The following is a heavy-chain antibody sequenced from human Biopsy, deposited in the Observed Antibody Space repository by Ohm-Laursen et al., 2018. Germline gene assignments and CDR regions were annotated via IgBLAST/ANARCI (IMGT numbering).Heavy chain of an antibody. CDR1: GGTFSNYA. V-gene: IGHV1-69*17. D-gene: IGHD3-3*01. CDR3: ATPFQYYDSWGGYPPFDH. Sequence: SSVTVSCNASGGTFSNYAISWVRQAPGEGLEWMGGIIAVSGLVNYAPKFQGRVSITADKSTTTAYMELSNLKSEDTAVYYCATPFQYYDSWGGYPPFDHWGQGTLVTVSS. CDR2: IIAVSGLV. J-gene: IGHJ4*02.